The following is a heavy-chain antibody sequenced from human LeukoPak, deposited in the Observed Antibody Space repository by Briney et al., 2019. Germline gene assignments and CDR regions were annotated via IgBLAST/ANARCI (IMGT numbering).Heavy chain of an antibody. CDR2: IRWNSGSK. Sequence: GGSLRLSCAASGFTFDDYAMHWVRQAPGKGLEWVSGIRWNSGSKCCADSVKGRFTISRDNAKNSLYLQMNSLRAEDTASYYCAKDAEMAAAGHFHWFDPWGQGTLVTVSS. CDR1: GFTFDDYA. V-gene: IGHV3-9*01. D-gene: IGHD6-13*01. CDR3: AKDAEMAAAGHFHWFDP. J-gene: IGHJ5*02.